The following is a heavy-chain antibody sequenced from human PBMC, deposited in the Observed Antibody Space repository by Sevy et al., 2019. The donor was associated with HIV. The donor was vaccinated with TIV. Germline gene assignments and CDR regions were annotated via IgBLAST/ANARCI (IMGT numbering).Heavy chain of an antibody. CDR3: ARPRFLEWLSSAAFYI. V-gene: IGHV3-30*04. CDR2: IAYDGSNK. Sequence: GGSLRLSCTASGFVFSSYAMHWVRQAPGKGLEWVAFIAYDGSNKNYADSVKGRFTLSRDNSKNTLYLQMNSLGAEDTAVYYCARPRFLEWLSSAAFYIWGQGTMVTVSS. J-gene: IGHJ3*02. D-gene: IGHD3-3*01. CDR1: GFVFSSYA.